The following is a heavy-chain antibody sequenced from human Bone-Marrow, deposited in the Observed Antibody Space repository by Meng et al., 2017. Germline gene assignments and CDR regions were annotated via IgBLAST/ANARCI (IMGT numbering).Heavy chain of an antibody. CDR1: GYTFTSYG. J-gene: IGHJ5*02. CDR3: ARVIAVGASPGFDP. D-gene: IGHD1-26*01. CDR2: ISAYNGNT. Sequence: GKVGQAGAGVKKPGASVEVSCKASGYTFTSYGISWVRQAPGQGLEWMGWISAYNGNTNYAQKLQGRVTMTTDTSTSTAYMELRSLRSDDTAVYYCARVIAVGASPGFDPWGQGTLVTVSS. V-gene: IGHV1-18*01.